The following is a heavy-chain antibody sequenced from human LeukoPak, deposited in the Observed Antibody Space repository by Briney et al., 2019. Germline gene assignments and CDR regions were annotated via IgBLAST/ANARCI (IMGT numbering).Heavy chain of an antibody. CDR1: GFTVSSNY. CDR2: IYSDGST. V-gene: IGHV3-53*01. Sequence: PGGPLRLSCAASGFTVSSNYMSWVRQAPGKGLEWVSVIYSDGSTYYMDSVKGRFTISRDNSKNKLYLQMNSLRAEDTAVYFCARVRYYGSGTYFFDYWGQGTLVTVSS. J-gene: IGHJ4*02. D-gene: IGHD3-10*01. CDR3: ARVRYYGSGTYFFDY.